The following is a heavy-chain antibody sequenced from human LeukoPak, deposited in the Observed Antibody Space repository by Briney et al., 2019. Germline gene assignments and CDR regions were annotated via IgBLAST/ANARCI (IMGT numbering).Heavy chain of an antibody. V-gene: IGHV6-1*01. CDR3: ARDPAGKGGYVFYYDY. Sequence: SQTLSLTCAISGDSVSSNSAAWNWIRQSPSRGLEWLGRTYYRSKWYNDYAVSVKSRITINPDTSKSQFSLQLNSVTPEDTAVYYCARDPAGKGGYVFYYDYWGQGTLVTVSS. CDR2: TYYRSKWYN. D-gene: IGHD3-16*01. J-gene: IGHJ4*02. CDR1: GDSVSSNSAA.